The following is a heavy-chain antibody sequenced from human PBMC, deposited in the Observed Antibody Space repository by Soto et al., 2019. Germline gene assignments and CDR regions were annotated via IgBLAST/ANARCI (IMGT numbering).Heavy chain of an antibody. J-gene: IGHJ6*02. V-gene: IGHV3-11*01. CDR1: GFTFSDYY. Sequence: PGGSLRLSCAASGFTFSDYYMSWIRQAPGKGLEWVSYISSSGSTIYYADSVKGRFTISRDNANNSLYLQMNSLRAEDTAVYYCARLAGTGNYYYYGMDVWGQGTTVTVSS. CDR2: ISSSGSTI. CDR3: ARLAGTGNYYYYGMDV. D-gene: IGHD6-19*01.